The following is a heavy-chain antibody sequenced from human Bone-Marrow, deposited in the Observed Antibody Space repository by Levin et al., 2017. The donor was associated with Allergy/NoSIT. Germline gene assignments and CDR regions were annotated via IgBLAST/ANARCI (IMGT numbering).Heavy chain of an antibody. D-gene: IGHD2-15*01. V-gene: IGHV1-46*01. CDR2: INPSGGST. CDR1: GYTFTSYY. Sequence: GESLKISCKASGYTFTSYYMHWVRQAPGQGLEWMGIINPSGGSTSYAQKFQGRVTMTRDTSTSTVYMELSSLRSEDTAVYYCARTVVVVGGWFDPWGQGTLVTVSS. CDR3: ARTVVVVGGWFDP. J-gene: IGHJ5*02.